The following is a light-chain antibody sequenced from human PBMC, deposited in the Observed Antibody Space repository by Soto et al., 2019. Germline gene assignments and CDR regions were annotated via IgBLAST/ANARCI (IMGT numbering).Light chain of an antibody. V-gene: IGLV2-8*01. J-gene: IGLJ2*01. CDR2: EVF. CDR1: SSDVGKYNY. Sequence: QSALTQPPSASGSPGQSVTISCTGTSSDVGKYNYVSWYQQHPGKAPKLMIYEVFKRPSGVPDRFTGSKSGNTASLTVSGLQAEDEADYYRTSYAGSNNNNFDVVFGGETKLTVL. CDR3: TSYAGSNNNNFDVV.